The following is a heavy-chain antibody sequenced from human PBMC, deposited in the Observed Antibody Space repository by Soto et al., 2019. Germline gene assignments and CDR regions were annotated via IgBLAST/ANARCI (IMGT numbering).Heavy chain of an antibody. CDR2: VAASGST. J-gene: IGHJ6*02. V-gene: IGHV4-4*07. Sequence: SKTLSLTCTVSGGSISGFFWTWVRQPPGMPLEGLGHVAASGSTAYNPSLRSRLSLSLDVSKNRFSLELTSVTAADTATYFCARGGSTHYYYGLDVWGQGTTVTVSS. CDR3: ARGGSTHYYYGLDV. CDR1: GGSISGFF.